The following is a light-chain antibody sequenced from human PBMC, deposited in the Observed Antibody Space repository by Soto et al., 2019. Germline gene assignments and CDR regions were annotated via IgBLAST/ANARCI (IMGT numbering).Light chain of an antibody. V-gene: IGKV3-20*01. CDR2: AAS. CDR3: QQYSSTPRT. Sequence: ENRLTQSPGTLSLSPGERATLSCRASQSIGTNYVAWFQQKPGQAPPLLIYAASRRATRIPDRFSGSGSGTEFTLTSSRLEPEDFAVYFCQQYSSTPRTFGQGTKVEFK. J-gene: IGKJ1*01. CDR1: QSIGTNY.